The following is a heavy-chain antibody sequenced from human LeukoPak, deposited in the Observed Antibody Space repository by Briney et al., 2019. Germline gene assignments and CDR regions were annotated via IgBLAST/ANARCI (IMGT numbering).Heavy chain of an antibody. Sequence: GGSLSLSCAASGFTFSSYGMHGVRQAPCRGGDWVAVISYDGSNKYYADSVKGRFTISRDNSKNTLYLQMSSLRPEDTAVYYCANGGYTSSWYVVDYWGQGTLVTVSS. J-gene: IGHJ4*02. CDR2: ISYDGSNK. V-gene: IGHV3-30*18. D-gene: IGHD6-13*01. CDR3: ANGGYTSSWYVVDY. CDR1: GFTFSSYG.